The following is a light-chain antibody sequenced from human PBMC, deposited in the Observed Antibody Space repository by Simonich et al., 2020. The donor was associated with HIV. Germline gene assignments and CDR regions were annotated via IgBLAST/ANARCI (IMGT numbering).Light chain of an antibody. J-gene: IGKJ2*01. CDR2: AAS. CDR1: QSVSSN. V-gene: IGKV3-15*01. CDR3: QQYGSFMYT. Sequence: EIVMTQSPVTLSVSPGEKANLSCRSSQSVSSNLAWYQQRPGQAPSLLIYAASTRATGIPARFSGSGSGTDFTLTISRLEPEDFAVYYCQQYGSFMYTFGQGTKLEIK.